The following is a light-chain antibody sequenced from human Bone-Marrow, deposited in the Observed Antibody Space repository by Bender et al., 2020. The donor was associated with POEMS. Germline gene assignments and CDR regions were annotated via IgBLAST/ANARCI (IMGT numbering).Light chain of an antibody. J-gene: IGLJ3*02. V-gene: IGLV6-57*02. CDR3: QSYHSSDRV. CDR2: EDN. CDR1: SGSIASNY. Sequence: LTQPHSVSESPGKTVTISCTGSSGSIASNYVQWYQQRPGSAPTIVIYEDNQRPSGVPDRFSGSIDSSSNSASLTISGLKTEDEADYYCQSYHSSDRVFGGGTKLTVL.